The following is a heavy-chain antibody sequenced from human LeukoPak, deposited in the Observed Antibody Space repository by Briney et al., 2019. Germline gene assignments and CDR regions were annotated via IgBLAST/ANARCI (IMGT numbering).Heavy chain of an antibody. CDR3: ARASYSSGLLAGDYFDY. J-gene: IGHJ4*02. V-gene: IGHV3-13*01. D-gene: IGHD6-19*01. CDR2: IGTAGDT. CDR1: GFTFSSYW. Sequence: PGGSLRLSCAASGFTFSSYWMHWVRQATGKGLEWVSAIGTAGDTYYPGSVKGRFTISRENAKNSLYLQMNSLRAGDTAVYYCARASYSSGLLAGDYFDYWGQGTLVTVSS.